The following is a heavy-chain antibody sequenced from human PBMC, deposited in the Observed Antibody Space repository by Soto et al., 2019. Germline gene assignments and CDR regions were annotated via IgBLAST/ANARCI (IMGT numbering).Heavy chain of an antibody. J-gene: IGHJ5*02. CDR3: ARHDKWYLSGAFDP. Sequence: XAILALSFTVSGGCISSSGYYWGWIRQPPGKGLEWIGSIYYSGSTYYNPSLKSRITISVDTSKNQFSLKLSSVTAADTAVYYCARHDKWYLSGAFDPWGQATLVTVYS. D-gene: IGHD2-8*01. CDR1: GGCISSSGYY. CDR2: IYYSGST. V-gene: IGHV4-39*01.